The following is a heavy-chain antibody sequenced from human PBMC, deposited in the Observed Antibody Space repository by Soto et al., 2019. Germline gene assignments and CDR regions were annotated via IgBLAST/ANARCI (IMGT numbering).Heavy chain of an antibody. CDR3: ARERITMVRATYYYYGMDV. Sequence: SETLSLTCTVSGGSISSYYWSWIRQPPGKGLEWIGYIYYSGSTNYNPSLKSRVTISVDTSKNQSSLKLSSVTAADTAVYYCARERITMVRATYYYYGMDVWGQGTTVTVSS. CDR2: IYYSGST. V-gene: IGHV4-59*01. J-gene: IGHJ6*02. CDR1: GGSISSYY. D-gene: IGHD3-10*01.